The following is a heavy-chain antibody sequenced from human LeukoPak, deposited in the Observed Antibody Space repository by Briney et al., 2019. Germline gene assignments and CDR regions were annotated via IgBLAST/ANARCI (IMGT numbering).Heavy chain of an antibody. CDR2: AYDDRSNQ. CDR1: GFTFRSYG. J-gene: IGHJ4*02. D-gene: IGHD5-18*01. CDR3: AKGSAAQLWLLFDS. V-gene: IGHV3-33*06. Sequence: PGRSLRLSCVASGFTFRSYGMHWVRQVPGKGLEWVAVAYDDRSNQYYADSVKGRFTISRDNSKNTLYLQMNSLRAEDTAVYYCAKGSAAQLWLLFDSWGQGTLVTVSS.